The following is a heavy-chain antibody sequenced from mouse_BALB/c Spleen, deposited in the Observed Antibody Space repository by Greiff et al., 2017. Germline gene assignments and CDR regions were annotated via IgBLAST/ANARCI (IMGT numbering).Heavy chain of an antibody. CDR3: TRRTFYYAMDY. V-gene: IGHV1S81*02. CDR1: GYTFTSYY. CDR2: INPSNGGT. Sequence: VQLQQSGAELVKPGASVKLSCKASGYTFTSYYMYWVKQRPGQGLEWIGEINPSNGGTNFNEKFKSKATLTVDKSSSTAYMQLSSLTSEDSAVYYCTRRTFYYAMDYWGQGTSVTVSS. J-gene: IGHJ4*01.